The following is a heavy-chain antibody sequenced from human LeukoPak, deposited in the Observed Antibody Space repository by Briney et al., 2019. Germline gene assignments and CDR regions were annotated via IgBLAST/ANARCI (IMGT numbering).Heavy chain of an antibody. CDR1: GFSFSSYA. CDR3: ARESSGSPDY. J-gene: IGHJ4*02. D-gene: IGHD1-26*01. V-gene: IGHV3-21*01. Sequence: GGSLRLSCAASGFSFSSYAMNWVRQAPGKGLEWVSSISSSSSYIYYADSVKGRFTISRDNAKNSLYLQMNSLRAEDTAVYYCARESSGSPDYWGQGTLVTVSS. CDR2: ISSSSSYI.